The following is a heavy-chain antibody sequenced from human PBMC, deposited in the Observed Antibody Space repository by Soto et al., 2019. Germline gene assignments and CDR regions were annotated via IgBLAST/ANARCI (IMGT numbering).Heavy chain of an antibody. CDR2: IRKDASVI. J-gene: IGHJ3*02. Sequence: EVQLVESGGDLVQPGGSLRLSCAASGFTFSTYWMTWVRQAPGRGLEWVANIRKDASVIHYADSVEGRFTISRDNAKKSLYTQKSSMRSEGTAVYFCAIDRSPADGNVFYDAFDIWGQGTVVTVSS. D-gene: IGHD2-2*01. CDR1: GFTFSTYW. V-gene: IGHV3-7*01. CDR3: AIDRSPADGNVFYDAFDI.